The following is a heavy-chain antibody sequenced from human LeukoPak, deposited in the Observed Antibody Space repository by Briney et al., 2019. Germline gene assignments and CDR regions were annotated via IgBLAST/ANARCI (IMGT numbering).Heavy chain of an antibody. CDR1: GGTFSSHA. V-gene: IGHV1-69*05. CDR2: IIPIFGTA. D-gene: IGHD1-1*01. CDR3: ARVRNWNDYYYYYMDV. Sequence: ASVKVSCKASGGTFSSHAISWVRQAPGQGLEWMGGIIPIFGTANYAQKFQGRVTITTDESTSTAYMELSSLRSEDTAVYYCARVRNWNDYYYYYMDVWGKGTTVTVSS. J-gene: IGHJ6*03.